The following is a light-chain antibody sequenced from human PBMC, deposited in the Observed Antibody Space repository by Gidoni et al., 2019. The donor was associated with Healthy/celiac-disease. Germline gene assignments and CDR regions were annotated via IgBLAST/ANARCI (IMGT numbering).Light chain of an antibody. CDR1: QSISSY. J-gene: IGKJ2*01. V-gene: IGKV1-39*01. Sequence: DIQMTQSPSSLSASVGDRVTITCRASQSISSYLNWYQQKPGKAPKLLIYAASSLQSGVPSRFSGSGSGTDFTLTSSSLQPEDFATYYFQQSYSTPLFXQXTKLEIK. CDR2: AAS. CDR3: QQSYSTPL.